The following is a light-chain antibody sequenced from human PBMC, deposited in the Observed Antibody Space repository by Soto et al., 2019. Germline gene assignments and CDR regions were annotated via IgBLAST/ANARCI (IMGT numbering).Light chain of an antibody. V-gene: IGLV1-44*01. CDR1: GSSIGTNT. CDR3: AAWDGSLNNVL. Sequence: QSVLTQPRSASGTPGQRVIISCSGSGSSIGTNTVNWYRQLPGTAPKLLIYGNNQRPSGVPDRFSGSKSGTSASLAISGLQSEDEAAYYCAAWDGSLNNVLFGGGTKVTVL. J-gene: IGLJ2*01. CDR2: GNN.